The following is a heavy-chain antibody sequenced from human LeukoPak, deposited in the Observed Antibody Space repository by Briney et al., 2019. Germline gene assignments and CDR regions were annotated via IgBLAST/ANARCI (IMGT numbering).Heavy chain of an antibody. J-gene: IGHJ4*02. V-gene: IGHV3-48*04. CDR3: ARNGIEANGYFDY. D-gene: IGHD6-13*01. CDR1: GFTLSSYS. CDR2: ISVSSGSTK. Sequence: GGSLRLSCAASGFTLSSYSMNWVRQAPGKGLEWLSYISVSSGSTKNYADSVQGRFTASRDNAKNSLYLQMNSLRAEDTAVYYCARNGIEANGYFDYWGQGTLVTVSS.